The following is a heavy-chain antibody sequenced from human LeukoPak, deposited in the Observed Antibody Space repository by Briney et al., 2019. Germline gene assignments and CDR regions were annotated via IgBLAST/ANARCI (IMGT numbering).Heavy chain of an antibody. CDR2: ISGSGGST. V-gene: IGHV3-23*01. D-gene: IGHD3-22*01. Sequence: GGSLRLSCSASGFTFSSYAMSWVRQAPGKGLEWVSAISGSGGSTYYADSVKGRFTISRDNSKNTLYLQMNSLRAEDTAVYYCAKGPGLLAWYYYMDVWGKGTTVTVSS. J-gene: IGHJ6*03. CDR3: AKGPGLLAWYYYMDV. CDR1: GFTFSSYA.